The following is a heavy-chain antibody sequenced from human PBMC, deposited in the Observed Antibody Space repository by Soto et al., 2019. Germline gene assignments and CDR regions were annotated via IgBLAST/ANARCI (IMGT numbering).Heavy chain of an antibody. CDR2: IYSGGST. CDR3: ARGYYDILTGYGVDAFDI. J-gene: IGHJ3*02. D-gene: IGHD3-9*01. CDR1: GFTVSSNY. V-gene: IGHV3-53*04. Sequence: ESGGGLVQPGGSLRLSCAASGFTVSSNYMSWVRQAPGKGLEWVSVIYSGGSTYYADSVKGRFTISRHNSKNTLYLQMNSLRAEDTAVYYCARGYYDILTGYGVDAFDIWGQGTMVTVSS.